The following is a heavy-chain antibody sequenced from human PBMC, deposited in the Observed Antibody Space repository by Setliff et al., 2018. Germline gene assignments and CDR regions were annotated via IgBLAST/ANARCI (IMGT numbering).Heavy chain of an antibody. CDR2: IYYNGDT. Sequence: PSETLSLTCSLSGDSISSSSYHWGWIRQSPGKGLEWIGNIYYNGDTNRSPSLKSRVTVSVDTSRDQFSLSLSSVTAADTAIYYCARVRVVQGYYEFDHWGQGTLVTVSS. CDR1: GDSISSSSYH. CDR3: ARVRVVQGYYEFDH. D-gene: IGHD3-3*01. V-gene: IGHV4-39*07. J-gene: IGHJ4*02.